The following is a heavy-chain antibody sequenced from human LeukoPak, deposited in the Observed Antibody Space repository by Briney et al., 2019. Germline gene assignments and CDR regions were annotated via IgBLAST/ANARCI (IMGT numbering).Heavy chain of an antibody. CDR3: ARAQVGATGTDAFDI. Sequence: PGGSLRLSCAACGFTFSSYGMSWVRQAPGKGLEWVSAISGSGGSTYYADSVKGRFTISRDNAKNSLYLQMNSLRAEDTAVYYCARAQVGATGTDAFDIWGQGTMVTVSS. CDR1: GFTFSSYG. CDR2: ISGSGGST. V-gene: IGHV3-23*01. D-gene: IGHD1-26*01. J-gene: IGHJ3*02.